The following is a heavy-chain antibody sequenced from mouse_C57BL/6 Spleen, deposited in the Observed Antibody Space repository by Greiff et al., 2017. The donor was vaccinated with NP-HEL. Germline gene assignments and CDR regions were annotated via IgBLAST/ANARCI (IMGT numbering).Heavy chain of an antibody. Sequence: QVQLQQSGAELARPGASVKMSCKASGYTFTSYTMHWVKQRPGQGLDWIGYINPSSGYTKYNQKFKDKATLTADKSSSTAYMQLSSLTSEDSAVYYCARGPPYDGYPVDYAMDYWGQGTSVTVSS. J-gene: IGHJ4*01. D-gene: IGHD2-3*01. CDR3: ARGPPYDGYPVDYAMDY. CDR1: GYTFTSYT. V-gene: IGHV1-4*01. CDR2: INPSSGYT.